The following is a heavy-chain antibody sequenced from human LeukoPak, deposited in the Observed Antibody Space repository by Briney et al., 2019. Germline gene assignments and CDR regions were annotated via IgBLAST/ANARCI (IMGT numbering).Heavy chain of an antibody. D-gene: IGHD3-10*01. CDR3: ARSSMVRGVIISNPNFYYYGMDV. V-gene: IGHV3-30*04. J-gene: IGHJ6*04. CDR2: ISYDGSNK. CDR1: GFTFSSYA. Sequence: PGGSLRLSCAASGFTFSSYAMHWVRQAPGKGLEWVAVISYDGSNKYYADSVKGRFTISRDNSKNTLYLQMNSLRAEDTAVYCCARSSMVRGVIISNPNFYYYGMDVWGKGTTVTVSS.